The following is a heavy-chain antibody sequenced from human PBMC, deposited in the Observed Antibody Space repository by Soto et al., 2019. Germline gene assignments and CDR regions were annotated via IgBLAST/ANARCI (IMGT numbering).Heavy chain of an antibody. CDR3: AREYGSSYSPRYYGMDV. Sequence: EVQLVESGGGLVQPGGSLRLSRAASGFTLSSYWMSWVRQAPGKGLEWVANIKQDGSEKYYVDSVKGRFTISRDTAKSSLYLQLNSLRAEDTAVYYCAREYGSSYSPRYYGMDVWGQGTTVTVSS. CDR2: IKQDGSEK. CDR1: GFTLSSYW. D-gene: IGHD6-13*01. J-gene: IGHJ6*02. V-gene: IGHV3-7*05.